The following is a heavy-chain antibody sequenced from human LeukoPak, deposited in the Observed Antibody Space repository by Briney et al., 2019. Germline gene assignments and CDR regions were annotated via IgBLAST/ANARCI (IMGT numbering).Heavy chain of an antibody. D-gene: IGHD6-13*01. CDR1: GVSISSYY. Sequence: PSETLSLTCTVSGVSISSYYWSWIRQPAGKGLEWIGRIYTSGSTNYNPSLKSRVTMSVDTSKNQFSPKLSSVTAADTAVYYCARGLYSSSWYVPAVYWGQGTLVTVSS. CDR3: ARGLYSSSWYVPAVY. J-gene: IGHJ4*02. V-gene: IGHV4-4*07. CDR2: IYTSGST.